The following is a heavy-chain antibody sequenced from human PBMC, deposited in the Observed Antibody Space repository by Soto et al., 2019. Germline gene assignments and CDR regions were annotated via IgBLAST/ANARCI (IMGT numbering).Heavy chain of an antibody. V-gene: IGHV4-39*02. J-gene: IGHJ4*02. CDR3: ARDAGSFDY. CDR2: IFFNGGA. CDR1: GDSLSSASYY. Sequence: SETLSLTCTVSGDSLSSASYYWAWIRQPPGKVLEWIGSIFFNGGAYYTPSLDSRATISVDTSKNKLSLRSEDTAVYYCARDAGSFDYWGQGTLVTVSS. D-gene: IGHD3-10*01.